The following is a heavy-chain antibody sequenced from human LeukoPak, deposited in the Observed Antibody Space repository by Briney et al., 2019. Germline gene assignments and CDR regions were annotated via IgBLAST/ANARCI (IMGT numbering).Heavy chain of an antibody. Sequence: KTSETLSLTCTVSGGSISSGSYYWSWIRQPAGKGLEWIGRIYTSGSTNYNPSLKSRVTISVDTSKNQFSLKLSSVTAADTAVYYCAVGELEPTFDYWGQGTLVTVSS. V-gene: IGHV4-61*02. J-gene: IGHJ4*02. CDR1: GGSISSGSYY. D-gene: IGHD1-1*01. CDR3: AVGELEPTFDY. CDR2: IYTSGST.